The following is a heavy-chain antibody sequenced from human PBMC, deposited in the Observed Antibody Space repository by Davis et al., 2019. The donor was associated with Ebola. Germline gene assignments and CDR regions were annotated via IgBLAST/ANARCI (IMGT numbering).Heavy chain of an antibody. CDR2: MNPNSGYT. V-gene: IGHV1-8*01. D-gene: IGHD2-21*01. CDR3: ARGRVLWGDAFDI. Sequence: ASVKVSCKASGYTFTTYDINWVRQATGQGLEWMGWMNPNSGYTGYAQKFQGRVTMTRNTSISTAYMELSSLRSEDTAVYYCARGRVLWGDAFDIWGQGTMVTVSS. CDR1: GYTFTTYD. J-gene: IGHJ3*02.